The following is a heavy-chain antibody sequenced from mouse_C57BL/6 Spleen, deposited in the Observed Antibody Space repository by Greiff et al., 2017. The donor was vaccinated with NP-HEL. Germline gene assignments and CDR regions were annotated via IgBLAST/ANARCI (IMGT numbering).Heavy chain of an antibody. CDR1: GYTFTSYW. CDR3: ARNGSPYWYFDV. J-gene: IGHJ1*03. Sequence: VQLQQPGAELVRPGSSVKLSCKASGYTFTSYWMHWVKQRPIQGLEWIGNIDPSDSETHYNQKFKDKATLTVDKSSSTAYMQLSSLTSEDSSVYYCARNGSPYWYFDVWGTGTTVTVSS. D-gene: IGHD1-1*01. V-gene: IGHV1-52*01. CDR2: IDPSDSET.